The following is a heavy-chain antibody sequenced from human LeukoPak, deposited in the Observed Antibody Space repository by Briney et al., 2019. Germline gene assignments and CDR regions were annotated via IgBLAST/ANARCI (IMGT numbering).Heavy chain of an antibody. CDR3: AKDYHLAGYYGPFHY. V-gene: IGHV3-30*18. CDR2: ISKDGNNK. D-gene: IGHD3-9*01. CDR1: GFTFSDYG. Sequence: SGGSLRLSCAASGFTFSDYGIHWVRQAPGKGLEWVAVISKDGNNKDYADSLKGRFTISRDNSNGTVYLRMNSLGADDTAVYYCAKDYHLAGYYGPFHYWGQGTLATVSS. J-gene: IGHJ4*02.